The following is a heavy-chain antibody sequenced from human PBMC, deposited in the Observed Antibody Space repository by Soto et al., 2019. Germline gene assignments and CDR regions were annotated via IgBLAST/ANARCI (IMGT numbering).Heavy chain of an antibody. J-gene: IGHJ6*03. CDR2: IFYSGST. CDR3: ARVGVAEVVVAADTTYYYDMDV. D-gene: IGHD2-15*01. Sequence: PSETLFLTFTFSGGTIIIYYSCWLWHPPGRGQERKGYIFYSGSTNYNPSLKSRVTISVDTSKNQFSLKLSSVTAADTAVYYCARVGVAEVVVAADTTYYYDMDVWGKRNTVTVSS. V-gene: IGHV4-59*08. CDR1: GGTIIIYY.